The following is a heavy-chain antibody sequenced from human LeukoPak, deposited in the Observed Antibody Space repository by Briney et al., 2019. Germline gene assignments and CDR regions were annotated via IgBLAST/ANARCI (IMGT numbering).Heavy chain of an antibody. Sequence: EASVKVSCKASGYTFTGYYMHWVRQTPGQGLEWMGGFDPEDGETIYAQKFQGRVTMTEDTSTDTAYMELSSLRSEDTAVYYCATVFQGIGGGFDYWGQGTLVTVSS. J-gene: IGHJ4*02. V-gene: IGHV1-24*01. CDR1: GYTFTGYY. CDR3: ATVFQGIGGGFDY. CDR2: FDPEDGET. D-gene: IGHD6-13*01.